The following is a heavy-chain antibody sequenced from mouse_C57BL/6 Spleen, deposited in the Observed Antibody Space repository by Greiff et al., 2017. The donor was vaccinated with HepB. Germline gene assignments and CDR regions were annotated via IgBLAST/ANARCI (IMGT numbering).Heavy chain of an antibody. CDR3: AREGYYGSSEFAY. Sequence: QVQLKESGAELVKPGASVKISCKASGYAFSSYWMNWVKQRPGKGLEWIGQIYPGDGDTNYNGKFKGKATLTADKSSSTAYMPLSSLTSEDSAVYFWAREGYYGSSEFAYWGQGTLVTVSA. J-gene: IGHJ3*01. V-gene: IGHV1-80*01. CDR2: IYPGDGDT. D-gene: IGHD1-1*01. CDR1: GYAFSSYW.